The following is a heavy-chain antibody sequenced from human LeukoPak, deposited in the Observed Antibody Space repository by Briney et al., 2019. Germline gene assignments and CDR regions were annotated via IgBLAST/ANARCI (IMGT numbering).Heavy chain of an antibody. CDR2: INPNSGGT. Sequence: GASVKVSCKASGYTFTGYYMHWVRQAPGQGLEWMGWINPNSGGTNYAQKFQGRVTMTRDTSISTAYMELSRLRSDDTAVYYCARDLGRDGYLSLTYYFDYWGQGTLVTVSS. V-gene: IGHV1-2*02. D-gene: IGHD5-24*01. J-gene: IGHJ4*02. CDR1: GYTFTGYY. CDR3: ARDLGRDGYLSLTYYFDY.